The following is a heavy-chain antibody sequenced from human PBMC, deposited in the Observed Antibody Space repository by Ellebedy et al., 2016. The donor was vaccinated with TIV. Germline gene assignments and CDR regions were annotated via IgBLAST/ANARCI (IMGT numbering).Heavy chain of an antibody. D-gene: IGHD3-22*01. CDR1: GFTFSSYA. CDR3: AKGRGGGSDSSAPRYYFDY. CDR2: ISNTCSRT. Sequence: PGGSLRLSCAASGFTFSSYAMSWVRQAPGKGLEWVSTISNTCSRTYYADSVEGRFIISRDNSKKTLYLQMNSLRAEDTAVYYCAKGRGGGSDSSAPRYYFDYWGLGTLVTVSS. V-gene: IGHV3-23*01. J-gene: IGHJ4*02.